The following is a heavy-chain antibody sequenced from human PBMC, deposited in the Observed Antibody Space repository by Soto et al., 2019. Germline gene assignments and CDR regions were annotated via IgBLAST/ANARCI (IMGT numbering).Heavy chain of an antibody. CDR3: ARDLSVRVPGPRHYYYYGMDV. Sequence: PSETLSLTCTVACSSISSGDYYWSWIRQPPGKGLEWIGYIYYSGSTYYNPSLKSRVTISVDTSKNQFSLKLSPVTAADTAVYYCARDLSVRVPGPRHYYYYGMDVWGQGTTVTVSS. J-gene: IGHJ6*02. CDR2: IYYSGST. D-gene: IGHD3-10*01. V-gene: IGHV4-30-4*01. CDR1: CSSISSGDYY.